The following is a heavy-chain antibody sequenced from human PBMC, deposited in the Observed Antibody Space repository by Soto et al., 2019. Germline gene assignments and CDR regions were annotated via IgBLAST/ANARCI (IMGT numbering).Heavy chain of an antibody. V-gene: IGHV3-23*01. J-gene: IGHJ6*02. CDR2: ISGDGGSR. CDR1: GFTFSRHA. D-gene: IGHD3-22*01. CDR3: AKMGVNYYDIASGMDV. Sequence: GGSLRPSCAASGFTFSRHAMNWVRQAPGKGLEWVSAISGDGGSRYYADSVKGRFTVSRDNSKNTLYLQMNSLRAEDTAVYYCAKMGVNYYDIASGMDVWGQGTTVTVSS.